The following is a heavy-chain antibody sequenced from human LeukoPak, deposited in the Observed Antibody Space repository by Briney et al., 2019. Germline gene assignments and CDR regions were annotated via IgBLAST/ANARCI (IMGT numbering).Heavy chain of an antibody. CDR3: ARSEDYDILTGYAADFDY. J-gene: IGHJ4*02. Sequence: GGSLRPSCAASGFTFSSCSMNWVRQAPGKGLEWVSSISSSSSYIYYADSVKGRFTISRDNAKNSLYLQMNSLRAEDTAVYYCARSEDYDILTGYAADFDYWGQGTLVTVSS. D-gene: IGHD3-9*01. CDR2: ISSSSSYI. V-gene: IGHV3-21*01. CDR1: GFTFSSCS.